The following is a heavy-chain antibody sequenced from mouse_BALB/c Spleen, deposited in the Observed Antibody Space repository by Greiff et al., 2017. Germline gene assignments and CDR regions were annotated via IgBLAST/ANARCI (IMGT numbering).Heavy chain of an antibody. CDR1: GFTFNTNA. CDR2: IRSKSNNYAT. J-gene: IGHJ4*01. Sequence: GGGLVQPKGSLKLSCAASGFTFNTNAMNWVRQAPGKGLEWVARIRSKSNNYATYYADSVKDRFTISRDDSQSMLYLQMNNLKTEDTAMYYCVRGEMDYWGQGTSVTVSS. CDR3: VRGEMDY. V-gene: IGHV10S3*01.